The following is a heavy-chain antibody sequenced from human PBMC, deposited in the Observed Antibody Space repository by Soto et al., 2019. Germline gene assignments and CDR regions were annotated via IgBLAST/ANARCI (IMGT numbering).Heavy chain of an antibody. J-gene: IGHJ6*02. D-gene: IGHD2-8*01. V-gene: IGHV3-21*01. CDR1: GFTFSGYS. Sequence: VQLVESGGGVVQPGGSLRLSCVASGFTFSGYSINWVRQAPGKGLEWVSYISGPSIYIYYADSVKGRFTISRDNAKSAVYLQMNSLRAEDTAVYYCARGFRNGFNVWGQGTTVSVSS. CDR2: ISGPSIYI. CDR3: ARGFRNGFNV.